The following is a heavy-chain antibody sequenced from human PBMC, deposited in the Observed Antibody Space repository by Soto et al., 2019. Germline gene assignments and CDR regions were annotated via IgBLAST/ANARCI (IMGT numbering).Heavy chain of an antibody. D-gene: IGHD5-12*01. CDR1: GFTFSSYA. V-gene: IGHV3-30-3*01. Sequence: GGSLRLSCAASGFTFSSYAMHWVRQAPGKGLEWVAVISYDGSNKYYADSVKGRFTISRDNSKNTLYLQMNSLRAEDTAVYYCARDLNRIGYSGYDFDYWGQGTMVTVSS. CDR3: ARDLNRIGYSGYDFDY. J-gene: IGHJ4*02. CDR2: ISYDGSNK.